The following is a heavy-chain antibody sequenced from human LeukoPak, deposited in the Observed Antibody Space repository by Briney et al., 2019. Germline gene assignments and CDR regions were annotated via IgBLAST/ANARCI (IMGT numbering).Heavy chain of an antibody. CDR1: GGSFSGYY. V-gene: IGHV4-34*01. CDR3: ARDVSIAAAKWLDP. CDR2: INHSGST. J-gene: IGHJ5*02. Sequence: PSETLSLTCAVYGGSFSGYYWSWIRQPPGKGLEWIGEINHSGSTNYNPSLKSRVTISVDTSKNQFSLKLSSVTAADTAVYYCARDVSIAAAKWLDPWGQGTLVTVSS. D-gene: IGHD6-6*01.